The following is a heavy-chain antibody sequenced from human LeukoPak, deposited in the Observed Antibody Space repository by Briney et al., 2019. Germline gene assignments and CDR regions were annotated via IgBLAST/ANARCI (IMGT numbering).Heavy chain of an antibody. CDR3: ARKTTHLVEMATILDY. J-gene: IGHJ4*02. Sequence: GGSLRLSCAASGFTFSSYAMSWVRQAPGKGLEWVSAISGSGGSTYYADSVKGRFTISRDNAKNSLYLQMNSLRAEDTAVYYCARKTTHLVEMATILDYWGQGTLVTVSS. CDR1: GFTFSSYA. V-gene: IGHV3-23*01. CDR2: ISGSGGST. D-gene: IGHD5-24*01.